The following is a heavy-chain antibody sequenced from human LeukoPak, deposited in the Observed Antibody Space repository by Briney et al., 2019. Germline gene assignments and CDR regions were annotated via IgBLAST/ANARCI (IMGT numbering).Heavy chain of an antibody. V-gene: IGHV4-34*01. Sequence: PSETLSLTCAVYSGSFSGYYWSWIRQPPGKGLEWIGEINHSGSTNYNPSLKSRVTISVDTSKNQFSLKLSSVTAADTAVYYCARAPAAGDDWFDPWGQGTLVTVSS. CDR1: SGSFSGYY. CDR3: ARAPAAGDDWFDP. D-gene: IGHD6-13*01. CDR2: INHSGST. J-gene: IGHJ5*02.